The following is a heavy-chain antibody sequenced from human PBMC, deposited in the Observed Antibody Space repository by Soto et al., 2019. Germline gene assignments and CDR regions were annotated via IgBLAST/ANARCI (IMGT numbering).Heavy chain of an antibody. CDR3: AKDQGYYGSGSYEN. V-gene: IGHV3-23*01. CDR2: ISGSGGST. J-gene: IGHJ4*02. CDR1: GFTFSSYA. Sequence: GGSLRLSCAASGFTFSSYAMSWVRQAPGKGLEWVSAISGSGGSTYYADSVKGRFTISRDNSKNTLYLQMNSLRAEDTAVYYCAKDQGYYGSGSYENWGQGTLVTVS. D-gene: IGHD3-10*01.